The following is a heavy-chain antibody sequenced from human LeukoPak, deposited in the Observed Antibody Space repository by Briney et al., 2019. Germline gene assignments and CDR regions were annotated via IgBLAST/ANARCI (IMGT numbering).Heavy chain of an antibody. CDR3: AASTYGSGSYMAFDS. V-gene: IGHV5-51*01. CDR1: GYSFTNYW. CDR2: IYPGDSDT. D-gene: IGHD3-10*01. Sequence: GESLKISCQVSGYSFTNYWIGWVRQLSGKGLDWMGIIYPGDSDTRYSPSFRGQVTISADKSINPLYLQWSSLKASDSAIYYCAASTYGSGSYMAFDSWGQGTLLTVSS. J-gene: IGHJ4*02.